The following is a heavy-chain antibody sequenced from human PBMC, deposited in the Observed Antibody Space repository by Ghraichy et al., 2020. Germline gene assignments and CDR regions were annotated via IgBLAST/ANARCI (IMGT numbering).Heavy chain of an antibody. Sequence: SQTLSLTWAISGNRVSSNSAAWNWIRQSPSRGLEWLGRTYYRSKWYNDYAVSVKSRITINPDTSKNQFSLQLNSVTPEDTAVYYCAREFEDTAILGAGAFDYWCQGTLVTVSS. D-gene: IGHD5-18*01. V-gene: IGHV6-1*01. J-gene: IGHJ4*02. CDR2: TYYRSKWYN. CDR3: AREFEDTAILGAGAFDY. CDR1: GNRVSSNSAA.